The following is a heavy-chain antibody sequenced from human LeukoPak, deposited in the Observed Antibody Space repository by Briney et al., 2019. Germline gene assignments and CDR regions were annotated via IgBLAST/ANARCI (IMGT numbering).Heavy chain of an antibody. J-gene: IGHJ4*02. Sequence: KPSETLSLTCTASGGSISGYYWSWIRQPPGKGLEWIGYIYSSGSTDYNPSLKSRVTISVDTSKNQFSLKLSSVTAADTAVYYCARHGGSYYPYWGQGTLVTVSS. D-gene: IGHD1-26*01. CDR3: ARHGGSYYPY. V-gene: IGHV4-59*08. CDR1: GGSISGYY. CDR2: IYSSGST.